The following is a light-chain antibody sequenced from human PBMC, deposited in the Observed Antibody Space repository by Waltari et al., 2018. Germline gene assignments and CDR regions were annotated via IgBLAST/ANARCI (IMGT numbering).Light chain of an antibody. CDR3: GSYTSSSPYV. V-gene: IGLV2-14*03. Sequence: QSALTQPASVSGSPGPSITISCPGTSSDVGGYNYVSWYQQHPGKAPKLMIYDVSDRPAGISNRFSGSKSGNTASLTISGLQAEDEADYYCGSYTSSSPYVFGTGTKVTVL. CDR2: DVS. J-gene: IGLJ1*01. CDR1: SSDVGGYNY.